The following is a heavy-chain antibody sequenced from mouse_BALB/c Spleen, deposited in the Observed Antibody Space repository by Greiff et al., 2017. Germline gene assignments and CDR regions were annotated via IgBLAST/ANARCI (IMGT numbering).Heavy chain of an antibody. D-gene: IGHD2-4*01. CDR2: ISSGGSYT. CDR3: ARHLGDYDEDYFDY. CDR1: GFTFSSYG. Sequence: EVKVVESGGDLVKPGGSLKLSCAASGFTFSSYGMSWVRQTPDKRLEWVATISSGGSYTYYPDSVKGRFTISRDNAKNTLYLQMSSLKSEDTAMYYCARHLGDYDEDYFDYGGQGTTLTVSS. J-gene: IGHJ2*01. V-gene: IGHV5-6*01.